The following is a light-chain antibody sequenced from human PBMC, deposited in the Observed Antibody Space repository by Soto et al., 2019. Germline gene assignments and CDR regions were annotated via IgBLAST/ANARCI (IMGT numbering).Light chain of an antibody. CDR1: QSISTA. CDR3: QQGHNWPLT. V-gene: IGKV3-15*01. J-gene: IGKJ2*01. Sequence: EIAMTQSPATLSVSPGERATLSCRASQSISTALAWYQQIPGQPPRLLIYSASTRATGVPARFTGSGSGSDFTLTSSGLQSEDFAIYYCQQGHNWPLTFGQGTRLEI. CDR2: SAS.